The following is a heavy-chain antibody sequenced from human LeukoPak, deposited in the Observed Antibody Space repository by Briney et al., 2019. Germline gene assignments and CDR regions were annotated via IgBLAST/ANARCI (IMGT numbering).Heavy chain of an antibody. CDR2: IKSDGSYT. Sequence: GSLRLSCAASGFTFSSYWMHWVRQAPGKGLVWCSRIKSDGSYTSYADSVKGRFTISRDNAKNTLYLQMNSLRAEDTAVYYCSSDFGGAWGQGTLVTVSS. J-gene: IGHJ5*02. CDR3: SSDFGGA. D-gene: IGHD3-10*01. V-gene: IGHV3-74*01. CDR1: GFTFSSYW.